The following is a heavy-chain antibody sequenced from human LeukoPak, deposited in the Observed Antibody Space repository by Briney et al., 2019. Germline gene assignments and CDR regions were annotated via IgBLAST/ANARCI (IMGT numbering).Heavy chain of an antibody. Sequence: ASVKVSCKASGYAFSSYGLIWVRQAPGQGLEWMGWISAYNGNTNYAQKLQGRLTMTTDTYTSTVYMELRSLRSDDTAVFYCARGPREVVAGSPFDYWGQGTLVTVSS. CDR2: ISAYNGNT. V-gene: IGHV1-18*01. CDR1: GYAFSSYG. J-gene: IGHJ4*02. CDR3: ARGPREVVAGSPFDY. D-gene: IGHD6-19*01.